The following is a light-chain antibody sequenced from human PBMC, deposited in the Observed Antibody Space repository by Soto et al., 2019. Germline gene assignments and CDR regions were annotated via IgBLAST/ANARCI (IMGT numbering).Light chain of an antibody. CDR2: DAS. V-gene: IGKV1-33*01. J-gene: IGKJ5*01. Sequence: DIQMTQSPSSLSASVGDRFTITCQASQNINNYLNWYQQKPGRAPKLLIYDASNLEAGVPSRFRGSGSGTDFTFTISRLQPGDIATYYCQQYENLPTFGQGTRLETK. CDR1: QNINNY. CDR3: QQYENLPT.